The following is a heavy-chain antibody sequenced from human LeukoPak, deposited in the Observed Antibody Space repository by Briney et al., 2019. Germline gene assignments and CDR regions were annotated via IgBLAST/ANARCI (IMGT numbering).Heavy chain of an antibody. V-gene: IGHV1-18*01. CDR1: GYTFTSNG. CDR3: ARDKWELHWFDP. D-gene: IGHD1-26*01. CDR2: ISAYNGNT. J-gene: IGHJ5*02. Sequence: ASVKVSCKASGYTFTSNGISWVRQAPGQGLEWMGWISAYNGNTNYAQKLQGRVTMTTDTSTSTAYMELRSLRSDDTAVYYCARDKWELHWFDPWGQGTLVTVSS.